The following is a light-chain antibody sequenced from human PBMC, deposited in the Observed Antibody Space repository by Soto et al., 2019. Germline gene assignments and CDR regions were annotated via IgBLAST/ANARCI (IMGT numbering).Light chain of an antibody. J-gene: IGKJ3*01. CDR3: QQYGGSPFT. CDR1: QTVTSSY. V-gene: IGKV3-20*01. CDR2: GAS. Sequence: EIVLTQSPGTLSLSPGERVTLSCRASQTVTSSYLGWYQQKPGQAPRLLIYGASSRATGVPDRFSGSGSGTDFTLTISRLEPEDFVVYYCQQYGGSPFTFGPGTKVDIK.